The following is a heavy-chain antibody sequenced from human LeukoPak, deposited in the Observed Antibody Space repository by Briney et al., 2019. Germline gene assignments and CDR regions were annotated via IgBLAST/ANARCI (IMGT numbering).Heavy chain of an antibody. CDR1: GYTFTSYA. V-gene: IGHV1-3*01. J-gene: IGHJ4*02. D-gene: IGHD3-22*01. CDR3: AYYYDSSGYYPENY. Sequence: ASVKVSCKASGYTFTSYAMHWVRQAPGQRLEWMGWINAGNGNTKYSQKFQGRVTITRDTSASTAYMELSSLRSEDTAVYYCAYYYDSSGYYPENYWGQGTLVTVSS. CDR2: INAGNGNT.